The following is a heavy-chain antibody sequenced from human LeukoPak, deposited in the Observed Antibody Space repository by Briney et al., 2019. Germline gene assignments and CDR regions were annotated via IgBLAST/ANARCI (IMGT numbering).Heavy chain of an antibody. V-gene: IGHV3-23*01. D-gene: IGHD5-24*01. CDR1: GFTFSSYA. Sequence: PGGSLRLSCAASGFTFSSYAMSWVRQAPGKGLEWVSAISGSGGSTYYADSVKGRFTISRDNSKNTLYLQMNSLRAEDMAVYYCTRQMPAIRYFDFWGQGTLVTVSS. CDR3: TRQMPAIRYFDF. J-gene: IGHJ4*02. CDR2: ISGSGGST.